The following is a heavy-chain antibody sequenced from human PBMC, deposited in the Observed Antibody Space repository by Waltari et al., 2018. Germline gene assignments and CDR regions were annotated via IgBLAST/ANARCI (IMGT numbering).Heavy chain of an antibody. Sequence: EVQLLVSGGGLVQPGGSLRLSCAVSGFTFSNYAMAWVRQAPGKGLEFVSSISDSGVTTYYADSVKGRFTISRDNSKNTMYLQLNSLRGEDAAVYYCAKPFYNWDDPLDSWGQGTLVTVSS. CDR2: ISDSGVTT. J-gene: IGHJ4*02. V-gene: IGHV3-23*01. D-gene: IGHD1-20*01. CDR1: GFTFSNYA. CDR3: AKPFYNWDDPLDS.